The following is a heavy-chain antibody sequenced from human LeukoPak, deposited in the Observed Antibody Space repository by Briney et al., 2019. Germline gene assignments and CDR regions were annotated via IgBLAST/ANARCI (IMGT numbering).Heavy chain of an antibody. D-gene: IGHD6-13*01. V-gene: IGHV3-23*01. CDR2: ISGSGGST. CDR3: AITGRYSSSWYGSDYYGMDV. J-gene: IGHJ6*02. CDR1: GFTFSSYA. Sequence: GGSLRLSCAASGFTFSSYARSWVRQAPGKGLEWVSAISGSGGSTYYADSVKGRFTISRDNSKNTLYLQMNSLRAEDTAVYYCAITGRYSSSWYGSDYYGMDVWGQGTTVTVSS.